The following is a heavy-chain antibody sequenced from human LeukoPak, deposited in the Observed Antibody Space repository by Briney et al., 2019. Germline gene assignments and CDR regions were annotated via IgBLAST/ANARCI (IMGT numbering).Heavy chain of an antibody. D-gene: IGHD2-2*01. CDR1: GYTLTELS. CDR3: ARDVGEYCSSTNCYASHY. V-gene: IGHV1-24*01. J-gene: IGHJ4*02. CDR2: FDPEDGET. Sequence: ASVKVSCKVSGYTLTELSMHWVRQAPGKGLEWMGGFDPEDGETIYAQKFQGRVTMTRDTSITTAYMELSSLRSDDTAVYYCARDVGEYCSSTNCYASHYWGQGTLVTVSS.